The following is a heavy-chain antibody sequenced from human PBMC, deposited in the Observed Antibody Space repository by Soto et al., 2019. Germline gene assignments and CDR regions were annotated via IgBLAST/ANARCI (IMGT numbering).Heavy chain of an antibody. CDR2: IIPILGTA. Sequence: SVKVSCKASGGTFSSYAISWVRQAPGQGLEWMGGIIPILGTANYAQKFQGRVTITADESTSTAYMELSSLRSEDTAVYYCARGEVWGYTAMVQPPRFDYWGQGTLVTVSS. CDR1: GGTFSSYA. J-gene: IGHJ4*02. D-gene: IGHD5-18*01. V-gene: IGHV1-69*13. CDR3: ARGEVWGYTAMVQPPRFDY.